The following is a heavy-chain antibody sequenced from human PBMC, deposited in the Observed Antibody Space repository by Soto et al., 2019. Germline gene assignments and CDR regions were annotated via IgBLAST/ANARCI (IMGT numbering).Heavy chain of an antibody. CDR1: GGTFSSYA. V-gene: IGHV1-69*01. J-gene: IGHJ6*02. D-gene: IGHD3-22*01. CDR3: ARKDSSGYYQGKYYYYYYGMDV. CDR2: IIPIFGTA. Sequence: QVQLVQSGAEVKKPGSSVKVSCKASGGTFSSYAISWVRQAPGQGLEWMGGIIPIFGTANYAQKFQVRVTITADESTSTAYMELSSLRSEDTAVYYCARKDSSGYYQGKYYYYYYGMDVWGQGTTVTVSS.